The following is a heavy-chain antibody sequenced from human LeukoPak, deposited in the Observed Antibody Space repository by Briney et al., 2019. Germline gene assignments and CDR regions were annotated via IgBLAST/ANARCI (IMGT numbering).Heavy chain of an antibody. CDR3: ARAGWIITSGIDY. V-gene: IGHV4-38-2*01. J-gene: IGHJ4*02. CDR1: GYSISRGYY. D-gene: IGHD1-20*01. CDR2: IYHIGST. Sequence: SETLSLTCGVSGYSISRGYYWAWIRQPPGRGLEWIGTIYHIGSTYYNPSLESRVTISVDTSKNEFSLNLNSVTAADTAVYYCARAGWIITSGIDYWGQGALVTVSS.